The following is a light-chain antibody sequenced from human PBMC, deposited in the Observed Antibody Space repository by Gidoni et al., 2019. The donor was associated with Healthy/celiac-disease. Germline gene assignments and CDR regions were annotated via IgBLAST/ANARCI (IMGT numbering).Light chain of an antibody. CDR1: QSISSY. V-gene: IGKV1-39*01. CDR3: QQSYSTWT. CDR2: AAS. Sequence: DIQMTPSPSSLSASVGDRVTITCRASQSISSYLNWYQQKPGKAPKLLIYAASSLQSGVPSRFSGSGSGTDLTLTISSLQPKDFATYYCQQSYSTWTFGQXTKVEIK. J-gene: IGKJ1*01.